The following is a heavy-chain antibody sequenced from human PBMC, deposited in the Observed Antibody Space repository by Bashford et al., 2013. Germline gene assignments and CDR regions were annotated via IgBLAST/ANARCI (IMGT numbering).Heavy chain of an antibody. CDR3: ARDKGSGDTGTLFEI. Sequence: TLSLTCVVSGVSVTGGDSFGIGSASPHGRAWSGLGTSITWDTQYKSSLRNRISISLDTSRNQFSLQLDSVTAADTAVYFCARDKGSGDTGTLFEIWGQGTPVTVSS. V-gene: IGHV4-30-4*01. D-gene: IGHD1-14*01. CDR2: SITWDT. CDR1: GVSVTGGDS. J-gene: IGHJ4*02.